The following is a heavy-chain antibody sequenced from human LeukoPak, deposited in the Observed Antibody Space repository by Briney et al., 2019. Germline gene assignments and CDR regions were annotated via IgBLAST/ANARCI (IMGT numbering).Heavy chain of an antibody. CDR3: ARADSSGWYEVDY. J-gene: IGHJ4*02. V-gene: IGHV3-21*01. D-gene: IGHD6-19*01. Sequence: PGGSLRLSCAASGFTFSSYSMNWARQAPGKGLEWVSSISSSSSYIYYADSVKGRFTISRDNAKNSLYLQMNSLRAEDTAVYYCARADSSGWYEVDYWGQGTLVTVSS. CDR2: ISSSSSYI. CDR1: GFTFSSYS.